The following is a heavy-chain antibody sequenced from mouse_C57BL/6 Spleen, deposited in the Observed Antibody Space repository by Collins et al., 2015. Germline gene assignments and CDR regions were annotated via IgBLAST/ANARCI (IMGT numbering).Heavy chain of an antibody. D-gene: IGHD1-1*01. CDR3: ARLYYYGHFDY. CDR2: INPDSSTI. CDR1: GFDFSRYW. Sequence: EVKLLESGGGLVQPGGSLKLSCAASGFDFSRYWMSWVRQAPGKGLEWIGEINPDSSTINYTPSLKDKFITSRDNANNMLYLQMSKVRSEDTALYYCARLYYYGHFDYWGQGTTLTVSS. V-gene: IGHV4-1*02. J-gene: IGHJ2*01.